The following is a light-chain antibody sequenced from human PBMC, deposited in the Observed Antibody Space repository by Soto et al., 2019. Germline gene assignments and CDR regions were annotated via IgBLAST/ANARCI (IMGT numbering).Light chain of an antibody. CDR1: HDITSY. V-gene: IGKV1-33*01. J-gene: IGKJ3*01. Sequence: DIQMTQSPSSLSASVGDRVTITCQASHDITSYLNWYQHKPGKAPKLLSYDASILEAGVPSRFSGSGSGTDFTFTICSLQPEDVATYYCQKCEYLPIFGPGTTVDLK. CDR3: QKCEYLPI. CDR2: DAS.